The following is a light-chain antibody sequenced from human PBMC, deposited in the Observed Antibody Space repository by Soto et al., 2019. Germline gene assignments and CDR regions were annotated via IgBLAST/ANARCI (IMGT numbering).Light chain of an antibody. V-gene: IGKV3-20*01. Sequence: DSVLTQSPGTLSLSPGDRATLSCRASQSVSSAYLASYQQKPGQAPRLLIYDSSTRATGIPDRFSGGGSGTDFTLTISRLEPEDFAVYYCHQYGVSASSFTFGPGTKVDIK. CDR1: QSVSSAY. CDR3: HQYGVSASSFT. J-gene: IGKJ3*01. CDR2: DSS.